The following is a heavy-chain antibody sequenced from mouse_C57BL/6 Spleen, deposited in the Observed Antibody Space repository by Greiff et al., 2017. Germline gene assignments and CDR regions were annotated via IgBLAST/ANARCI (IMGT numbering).Heavy chain of an antibody. Sequence: EVKLVESGGGLVKPGGSLKLSCAASGFTFSSYAMSWVRQTPEKRLEWVATISDGGSYTYYPDNVKGRFTISRDNAKNNLYLQMSHLKSEDKAMDYCARALHYGSSYWFAYWGQGTLVTVSA. CDR2: ISDGGSYT. J-gene: IGHJ3*01. CDR1: GFTFSSYA. CDR3: ARALHYGSSYWFAY. V-gene: IGHV5-4*03. D-gene: IGHD1-1*01.